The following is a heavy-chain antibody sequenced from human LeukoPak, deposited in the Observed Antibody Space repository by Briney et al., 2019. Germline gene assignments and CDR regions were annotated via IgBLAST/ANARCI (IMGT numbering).Heavy chain of an antibody. CDR2: ISSSSSYI. CDR3: ARDRRLQSWEMATIPNAFGI. J-gene: IGHJ3*02. CDR1: GFTFSSYS. V-gene: IGHV3-21*01. D-gene: IGHD5-24*01. Sequence: GGSLRLSCAASGFTFSSYSMNWVRQAPGKGLEWVSSISSSSSYIYYADSVKGRFTISRDNAKNSLYLQMNSLRAEDTAVYYCARDRRLQSWEMATIPNAFGIWGQGTMVTVSS.